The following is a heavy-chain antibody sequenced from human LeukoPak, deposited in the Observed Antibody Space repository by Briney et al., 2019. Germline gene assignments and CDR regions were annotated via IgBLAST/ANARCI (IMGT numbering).Heavy chain of an antibody. CDR1: GYTFTSYG. V-gene: IGHV1-18*01. CDR3: AREFRSGSYSEFDS. CDR2: ISAYNGNT. Sequence: ASVKVSCKASGYTFTSYGISWVRRAPGQGLEWMGWISAYNGNTNYAQKLQGRVTMTTDTSTSTVYMELRSLRSDDTAVYYCAREFRSGSYSEFDSWGQGTLVTVSS. D-gene: IGHD1-26*01. J-gene: IGHJ4*02.